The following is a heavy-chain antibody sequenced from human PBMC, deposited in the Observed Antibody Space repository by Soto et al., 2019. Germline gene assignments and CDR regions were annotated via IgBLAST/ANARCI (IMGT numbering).Heavy chain of an antibody. J-gene: IGHJ5*02. Sequence: QVQLVQSGAEVKKPGASVKVSCKASGYTFTSYAMHWVRQAPGQRLEWMGWINAGNGNTKYSQKFQGRVTITKNTSASTAYMELSSLRSEDTAVYYCARGPRRYWFDPWGQGTLVTVSS. V-gene: IGHV1-3*01. CDR2: INAGNGNT. CDR1: GYTFTSYA. D-gene: IGHD3-3*01. CDR3: ARGPRRYWFDP.